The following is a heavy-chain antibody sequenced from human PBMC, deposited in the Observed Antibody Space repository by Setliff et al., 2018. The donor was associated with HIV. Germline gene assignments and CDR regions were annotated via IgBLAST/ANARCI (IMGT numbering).Heavy chain of an antibody. CDR2: INAYNGNT. Sequence: APVKVSCKASGYTFTSYGITWVRQAPGQGLEWMGWINAYNGNTNYAQELQGRVTMTTDTSTSTVYMELRSLRSDDTAVYYCAREGYSGSYFNYYYYLDVWGKGTTVTVSS. CDR1: GYTFTSYG. V-gene: IGHV1-18*01. CDR3: AREGYSGSYFNYYYYLDV. D-gene: IGHD1-26*01. J-gene: IGHJ6*03.